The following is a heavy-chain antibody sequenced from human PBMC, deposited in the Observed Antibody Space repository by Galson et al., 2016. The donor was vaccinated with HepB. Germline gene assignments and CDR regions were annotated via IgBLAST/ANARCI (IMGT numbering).Heavy chain of an antibody. CDR3: AKGDYFRFGEFLVFDY. CDR2: ISGSGGST. V-gene: IGHV3-23*01. J-gene: IGHJ4*02. D-gene: IGHD3-10*01. Sequence: SLRLSCAASGFTFSSYAMSWVRQAPGKGLEWVSGISGSGGSTYYADSVKGRFIISRDNSKNTLYLQMNSLRAEDTAVYYCAKGDYFRFGEFLVFDYWGQGTLVSVSA. CDR1: GFTFSSYA.